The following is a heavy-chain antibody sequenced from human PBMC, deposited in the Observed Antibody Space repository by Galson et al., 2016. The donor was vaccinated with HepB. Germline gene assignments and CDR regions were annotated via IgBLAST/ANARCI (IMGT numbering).Heavy chain of an antibody. Sequence: SVKVXCKAXGYPYISYGINWVRQAPGQGLEWMGWMSASNGNTDYAQKFHGRVTMTTDTSTNTAYMELRSLRSDDTAMYYCARSSFGVSNPWGQGTLVTVSS. CDR3: ARSSFGVSNP. J-gene: IGHJ5*02. V-gene: IGHV1-18*01. D-gene: IGHD3-3*01. CDR2: MSASNGNT. CDR1: GYPYISYG.